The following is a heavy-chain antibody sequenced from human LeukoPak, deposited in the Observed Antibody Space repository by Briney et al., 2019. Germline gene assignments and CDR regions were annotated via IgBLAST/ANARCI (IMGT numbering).Heavy chain of an antibody. CDR1: GGSISSSSYY. CDR2: IYYSGST. CDR3: ARRVTSSGWYRDDY. J-gene: IGHJ4*02. Sequence: SETLSLTCTVSGGSISSSSYYWGWIRQPPGKGLEWIGYIYYSGSTSYNPSLVSRVTISVDTSKNQFSLKLSSVTAADTAVYYCARRVTSSGWYRDDYWGQGTLVTVSS. D-gene: IGHD6-19*01. V-gene: IGHV4-61*05.